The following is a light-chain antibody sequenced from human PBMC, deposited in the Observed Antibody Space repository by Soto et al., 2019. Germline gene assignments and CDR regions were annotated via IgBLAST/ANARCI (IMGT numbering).Light chain of an antibody. J-gene: IGLJ1*01. CDR1: SSDVGGYNY. Sequence: QSALTQPASVSGSPGQSITISCTGTSSDVGGYNYVSWYQQHPGKAPKLIIYEVNNRPSGVSNRFSGSKSGNTASLTISGLQTEDEADYYCSSYATSSTLRVFGTGTKVTVL. V-gene: IGLV2-14*01. CDR3: SSYATSSTLRV. CDR2: EVN.